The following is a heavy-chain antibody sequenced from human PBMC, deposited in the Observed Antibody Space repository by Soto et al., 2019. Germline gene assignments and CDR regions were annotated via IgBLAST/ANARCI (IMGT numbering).Heavy chain of an antibody. D-gene: IGHD3-22*01. Sequence: QVQLVESGGGVVQPGRSLSLSCAASGFTFSSYGMHWVRQAPGKGLEWVAVIWYDGINKYYADSVKGRFTISSDNSKNPLYLQMNILRAEDTAVYYCARDRRYYYDTSGYFQDYWGQGTLVTVSS. CDR3: ARDRRYYYDTSGYFQDY. CDR1: GFTFSSYG. V-gene: IGHV3-33*01. J-gene: IGHJ4*02. CDR2: IWYDGINK.